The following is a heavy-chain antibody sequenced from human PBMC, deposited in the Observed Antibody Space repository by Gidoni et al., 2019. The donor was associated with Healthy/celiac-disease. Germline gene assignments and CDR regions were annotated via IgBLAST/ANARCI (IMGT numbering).Heavy chain of an antibody. CDR2: IWYDGSNK. V-gene: IGHV3-33*01. J-gene: IGHJ4*02. CDR3: AREARVSSGWYSGTSYFDY. CDR1: GFTFSSYG. D-gene: IGHD6-19*01. Sequence: QVQLVESGGGVVQPGRSLRLCCAASGFTFSSYGLHWVRQAPGKGLEWVAVIWYDGSNKYYADSVKGRFTISRDNSKNTLYLQMNSLRAEDTAVYYCAREARVSSGWYSGTSYFDYWGQGTLVTVSS.